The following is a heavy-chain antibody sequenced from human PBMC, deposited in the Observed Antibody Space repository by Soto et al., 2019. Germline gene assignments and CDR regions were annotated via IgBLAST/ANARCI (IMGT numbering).Heavy chain of an antibody. D-gene: IGHD6-19*01. V-gene: IGHV3-7*03. CDR3: ARVSMGGSQWLAPLYYYYGMDV. CDR1: GFTFSSYW. J-gene: IGHJ6*02. Sequence: GGSLRLSCAASGFTFSSYWMSWVRQAPGKGLEWVANIKQDGSEKYYVDSVKGRFTISRDNAKNSLHLQMNSLRAEDTAVYYCARVSMGGSQWLAPLYYYYGMDVWGQGTTVTVSS. CDR2: IKQDGSEK.